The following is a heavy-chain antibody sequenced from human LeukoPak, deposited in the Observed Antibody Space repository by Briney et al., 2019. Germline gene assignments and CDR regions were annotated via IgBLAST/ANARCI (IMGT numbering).Heavy chain of an antibody. CDR3: AREDITMVRGVKSRYMDV. Sequence: SQTLSLTCTVSGYSISSGYYWGWIRQPPGKGLEWIGSIYHSGSTYYNPSLKSRVTISVDTSKNQFSLKLSSVTAADTAVYYCAREDITMVRGVKSRYMDVWGKGTTVTVSS. CDR1: GYSISSGYY. V-gene: IGHV4-38-2*02. CDR2: IYHSGST. J-gene: IGHJ6*03. D-gene: IGHD3-10*01.